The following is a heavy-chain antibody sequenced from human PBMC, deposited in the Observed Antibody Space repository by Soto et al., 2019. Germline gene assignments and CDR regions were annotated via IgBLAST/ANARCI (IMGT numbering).Heavy chain of an antibody. Sequence: ASVKVSCKASGYTFTGYYMHWVRQAPGQGLEWMGWINPNSGGTNYAQTFQGWVTMTRDTSISTAYMELSSLRSEDTAVYYCARDGGDGMYVWSQGSSVTGSS. CDR1: GYTFTGYY. CDR2: INPNSGGT. J-gene: IGHJ6*02. CDR3: ARDGGDGMYV. V-gene: IGHV1-2*04.